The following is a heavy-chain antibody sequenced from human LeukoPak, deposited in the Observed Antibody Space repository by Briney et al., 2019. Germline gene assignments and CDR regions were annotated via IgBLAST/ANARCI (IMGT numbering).Heavy chain of an antibody. CDR3: ARGHYGGNRYFDI. Sequence: ASVKVSCKASVYTFRTYVINGAGPARAQGLDWVGWMHPNSGKTGYAQKFQGRVTMNRATSTETAFMDLSSLKFDDPAIFYCARGHYGGNRYFDIWGQGTLVTVSS. J-gene: IGHJ4*02. CDR2: MHPNSGKT. D-gene: IGHD4-23*01. CDR1: VYTFRTYV. V-gene: IGHV1-8*01.